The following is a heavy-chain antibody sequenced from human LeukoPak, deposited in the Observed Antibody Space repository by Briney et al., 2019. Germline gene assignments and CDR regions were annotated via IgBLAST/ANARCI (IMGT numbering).Heavy chain of an antibody. D-gene: IGHD3-16*02. V-gene: IGHV4-30-4*01. CDR2: IYYSGST. J-gene: IGHJ4*02. CDR1: GGSISSGDYY. Sequence: PSETLSLTCTVSGGSISSGDYYWSWIRQPPGKGQEWIGYIYYSGSTYYNPSLKSRVTISVDTSKNQFSLKLSPVTAADTAVYYCARDRYGQRIFDYWGQGTLVTVSS. CDR3: ARDRYGQRIFDY.